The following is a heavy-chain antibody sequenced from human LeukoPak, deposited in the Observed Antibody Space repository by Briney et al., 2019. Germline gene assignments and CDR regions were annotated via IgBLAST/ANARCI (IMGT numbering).Heavy chain of an antibody. D-gene: IGHD3-22*01. J-gene: IGHJ4*02. V-gene: IGHV3-23*01. CDR2: ISGSGGST. Sequence: PGGSPRLSCAASGFTFSSYAMSWVRQAPGKGLEWVSAISGSGGSTYYADSVKGRFTISRDNSKNTLYLQMNSLRAEDTAVYYCAKDADYYDSSGYYYYWLSFDYWGQGTLATVSS. CDR1: GFTFSSYA. CDR3: AKDADYYDSSGYYYYWLSFDY.